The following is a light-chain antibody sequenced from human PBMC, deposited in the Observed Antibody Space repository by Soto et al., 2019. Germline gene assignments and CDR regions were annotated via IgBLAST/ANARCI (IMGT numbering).Light chain of an antibody. J-gene: IGLJ1*01. CDR2: DVS. CDR1: SSDVGGYNY. Sequence: QSVLTQPASVSGSAGQSITISCNGTSSDVGGYNYVSWYQQHPGKAPKLMIYDVSNRPSGVSNRFSGSKSGNTASLTISGLQAEDEADYYCSSYTSSSTLYVFGTGTKVTVL. CDR3: SSYTSSSTLYV. V-gene: IGLV2-14*01.